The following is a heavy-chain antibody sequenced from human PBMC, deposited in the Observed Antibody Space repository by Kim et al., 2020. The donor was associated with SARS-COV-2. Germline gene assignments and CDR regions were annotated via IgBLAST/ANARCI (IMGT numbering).Heavy chain of an antibody. V-gene: IGHV3-33*01. D-gene: IGHD2-21*02. CDR3: ARDFTADYFDY. CDR2: IWYDEDKK. Sequence: GGSLRLSCAASGFTFNAYSMHWVRQPPGKGLGWVAVIWYDEDKKYYAESVKGRFIVSRDNSNNTLYLQVNSLKAEDTAVYYCARDFTADYFDYWGQGTLV. CDR1: GFTFNAYS. J-gene: IGHJ4*02.